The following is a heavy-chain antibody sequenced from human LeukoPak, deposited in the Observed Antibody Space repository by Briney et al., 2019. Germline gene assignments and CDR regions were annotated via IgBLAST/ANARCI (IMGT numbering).Heavy chain of an antibody. D-gene: IGHD2-15*01. CDR3: ARVRCSGGSCYSVDY. J-gene: IGHJ4*02. CDR2: IYYSGST. V-gene: IGHV4-59*01. CDR1: GGSISSYY. Sequence: PSETLSLTCTVSGGSISSYYWSWIRQPPGKGLEWIGYIYYSGSTNYNPSLKSRVTISVDTSKNQFSLKLSSVTAADTAVYYCARVRCSGGSCYSVDYWGQGTLVTVSS.